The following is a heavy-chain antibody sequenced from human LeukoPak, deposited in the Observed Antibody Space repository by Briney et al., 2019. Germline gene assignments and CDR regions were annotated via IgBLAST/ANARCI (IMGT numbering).Heavy chain of an antibody. CDR2: IKEGGSQK. Sequence: GGSLRLSCAASGFTFSTYWMSWVRQAPGKGLDWVADIKEGGSQKHYVDSVKGRFTISRDNAKSSLYLQMNNLRAEDTAVYYCARSPLRRSDSWGQGTLVIVSS. CDR3: ARSPLRRSDS. CDR1: GFTFSTYW. J-gene: IGHJ4*02. V-gene: IGHV3-7*01. D-gene: IGHD1-14*01.